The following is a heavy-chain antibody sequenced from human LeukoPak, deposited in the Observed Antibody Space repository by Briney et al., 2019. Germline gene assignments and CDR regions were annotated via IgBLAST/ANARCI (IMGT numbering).Heavy chain of an antibody. CDR2: INHSGST. J-gene: IGHJ5*01. CDR1: GGSFSGYY. D-gene: IGHD4-23*01. CDR3: ARSTGGGGHDS. V-gene: IGHV4-34*01. Sequence: SETLSLTCAAYGGSFSGYYWSWIRQPPGKGLEWIGEINHSGSTNYNPSLKSRVTISMDTSKNQFSLKLTSVTAADSAFYYCARSTGGGGHDSWGQGTLVTVSS.